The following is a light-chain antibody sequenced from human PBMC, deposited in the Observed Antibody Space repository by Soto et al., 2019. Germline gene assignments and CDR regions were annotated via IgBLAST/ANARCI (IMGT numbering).Light chain of an antibody. CDR1: SSDVGGYNY. CDR2: EVS. J-gene: IGLJ3*02. V-gene: IGLV2-14*01. CDR3: SSYTGSSTPGV. Sequence: QSALTQPASVSGSPGQSITISCTGTSSDVGGYNYVSWYQQHPGKAPKLMIYEVSNRPSGVSNRFSGSKSGNTASLTISGLQAEDEADDYCSSYTGSSTPGVFGGGTKLTVL.